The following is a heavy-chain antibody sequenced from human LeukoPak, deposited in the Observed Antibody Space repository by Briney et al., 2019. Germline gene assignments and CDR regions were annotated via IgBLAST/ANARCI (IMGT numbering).Heavy chain of an antibody. Sequence: PGSSLRLSCTASGCTFSSFAMHWVRQAPGKGLEWVAVISYDGSNKYFADSVRGRFTISRDNSKNTLFLQMNSLRAEDTAVYYCARDQMISAAGLDYWGQGTLVTVSS. V-gene: IGHV3-30-3*01. CDR1: GCTFSSFA. J-gene: IGHJ4*02. CDR2: ISYDGSNK. CDR3: ARDQMISAAGLDY. D-gene: IGHD6-13*01.